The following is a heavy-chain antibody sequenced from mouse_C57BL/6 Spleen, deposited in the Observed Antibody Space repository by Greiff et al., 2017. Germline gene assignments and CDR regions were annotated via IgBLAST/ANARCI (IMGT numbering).Heavy chain of an antibody. D-gene: IGHD2-5*01. CDR1: GYTFTDYY. CDR3: ASGSFYSNYSPWFAY. V-gene: IGHV1-26*01. CDR2: INPNNGGT. J-gene: IGHJ3*01. Sequence: EVQLQQSGPELVKPGASVKISCKASGYTFTDYYMNWVKQSHGKSLEWIGDINPNNGGTSYNQKFKGKATLTVDKSSSTAYMELRSLTSEDSAVYYCASGSFYSNYSPWFAYWGQGTLVTVSA.